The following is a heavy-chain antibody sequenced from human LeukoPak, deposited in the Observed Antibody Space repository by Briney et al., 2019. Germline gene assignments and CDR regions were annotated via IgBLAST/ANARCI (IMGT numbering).Heavy chain of an antibody. J-gene: IGHJ5*02. D-gene: IGHD6-13*01. V-gene: IGHV3-30*04. CDR1: GFTFSTYA. CDR2: ISYDGSKK. Sequence: GRSLRLSCAASGFTFSTYAMHWVRQAPGKGLEWVAAISYDGSKKHYADSVKGRFTISRDNSKNTLYLQMNSLRAEDTAVYYCAKDLSSSWYWFDPWGQGTLVTVSS. CDR3: AKDLSSSWYWFDP.